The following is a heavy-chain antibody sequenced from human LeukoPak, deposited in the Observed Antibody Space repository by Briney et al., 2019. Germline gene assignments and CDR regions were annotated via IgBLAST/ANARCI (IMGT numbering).Heavy chain of an antibody. CDR1: GGTFSSYA. J-gene: IGHJ3*02. Sequence: SVKVSCKASGGTFSSYAISWVRQAPGQGLEWMGGIIPIFGTANYAQKFQGRVTITTDESTSTAYMELSSLRSEDTAVYYCARKGDSTYCSSTSCYAFDIWGQGTMVTVSS. CDR2: IIPIFGTA. CDR3: ARKGDSTYCSSTSCYAFDI. V-gene: IGHV1-69*05. D-gene: IGHD2-2*01.